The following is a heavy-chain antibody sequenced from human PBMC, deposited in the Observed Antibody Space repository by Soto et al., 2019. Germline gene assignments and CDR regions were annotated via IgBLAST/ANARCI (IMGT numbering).Heavy chain of an antibody. J-gene: IGHJ4*02. V-gene: IGHV4-34*01. CDR1: GGSFSGYY. CDR3: AGRDYYYDSSAPRWSLDY. Sequence: SETLSLTCAVYGGSFSGYYWSWIRQPPGKGLEWIGEINHSGSTNYNPSLKSRVTISVDTSKNQFSLKLSSVTAADTAVYYCAGRDYYYDSSAPRWSLDYWGQGTLVTVSS. CDR2: INHSGST. D-gene: IGHD3-22*01.